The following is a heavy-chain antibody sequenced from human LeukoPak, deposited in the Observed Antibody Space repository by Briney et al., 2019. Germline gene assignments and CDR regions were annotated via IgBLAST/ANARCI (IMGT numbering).Heavy chain of an antibody. J-gene: IGHJ4*02. CDR3: ARDHYYVPDY. Sequence: PGGCLRLSCAASGFSFSTSWMHWVRQAPGKGLVWVSRIHSDGIGTTYADSVKGRFAISRDNSKNTLDLQMNNLRAEDTAVYYCARDHYYVPDYWGQGTLVTVSS. D-gene: IGHD3-10*02. V-gene: IGHV3-74*03. CDR1: GFSFSTSW. CDR2: IHSDGIGT.